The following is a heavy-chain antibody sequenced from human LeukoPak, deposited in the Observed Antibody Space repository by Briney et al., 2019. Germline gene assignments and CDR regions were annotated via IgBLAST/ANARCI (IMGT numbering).Heavy chain of an antibody. Sequence: GGSLGLSCAASGFTFGSYEMNWVRQAPGKGLEWVSYISSGSTIYDADSVKGRFTISRDNAKNSLYLQMNSLRAEDTAVYYCARESIAVAGAPFDYWGQGTLVTVSS. CDR1: GFTFGSYE. CDR3: ARESIAVAGAPFDY. J-gene: IGHJ4*02. D-gene: IGHD6-19*01. V-gene: IGHV3-48*03. CDR2: ISSGSTI.